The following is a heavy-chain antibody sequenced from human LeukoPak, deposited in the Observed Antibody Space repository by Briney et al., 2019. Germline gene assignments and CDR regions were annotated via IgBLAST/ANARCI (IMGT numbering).Heavy chain of an antibody. Sequence: PGGSLRLSCAASGFTFSSYEMNWVRQAPGKGLEWVSYISSSGSTIYYADSVKGRFTISRDNAKNSLYLQMNSLRAEDTAVYYCARDSSGWYHWFDPWGQGTRVTVSS. CDR3: ARDSSGWYHWFDP. D-gene: IGHD6-19*01. CDR2: ISSSGSTI. V-gene: IGHV3-48*03. J-gene: IGHJ5*02. CDR1: GFTFSSYE.